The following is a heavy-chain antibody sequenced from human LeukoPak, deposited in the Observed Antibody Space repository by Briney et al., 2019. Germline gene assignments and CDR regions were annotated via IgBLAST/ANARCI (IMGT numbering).Heavy chain of an antibody. Sequence: QPGGSLRLSCAASGFSVNAYAMTWVRQSPGKGLEWLSYISNGDSTIDYADSVKGRFSVSRDNAQNSLFLQMTSLRADDSAVYYCARVEWQLASPRFDPWGQGTLVTVSS. J-gene: IGHJ5*02. CDR3: ARVEWQLASPRFDP. CDR1: GFSVNAYA. V-gene: IGHV3-48*04. D-gene: IGHD6-6*01. CDR2: ISNGDSTI.